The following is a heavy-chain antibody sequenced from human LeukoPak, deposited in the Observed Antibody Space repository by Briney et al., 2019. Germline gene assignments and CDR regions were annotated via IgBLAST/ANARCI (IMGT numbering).Heavy chain of an antibody. J-gene: IGHJ4*02. V-gene: IGHV1-46*01. CDR1: GYTFTSYY. Sequence: ASVKVSCKASGYTFTSYYMHWVRQAPGQGLEWMGIINPSGGNTNYAQKFQERVTITRDMSTSTAYMELSSLRSEDTAVYYCAAVTNLANYDSSYWGQGTLVTVSS. CDR2: INPSGGNT. D-gene: IGHD3-22*01. CDR3: AAVTNLANYDSSY.